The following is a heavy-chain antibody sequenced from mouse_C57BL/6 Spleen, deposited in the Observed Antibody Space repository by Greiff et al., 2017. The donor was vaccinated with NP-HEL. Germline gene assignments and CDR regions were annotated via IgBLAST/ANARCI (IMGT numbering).Heavy chain of an antibody. CDR2: IYPGDGDT. V-gene: IGHV1-80*01. CDR1: GYAFSSYW. CDR3: ARSRGWPDY. D-gene: IGHD2-3*01. J-gene: IGHJ2*01. Sequence: QVQLKQSGAELVKPGASVKISCKASGYAFSSYWMNWVKQRPGKGLEWIGQIYPGDGDTNYNGKFKGKATLDADKTSGTAYMQLSRRTSEDSSVYFCARSRGWPDYWGQGTTLTVSS.